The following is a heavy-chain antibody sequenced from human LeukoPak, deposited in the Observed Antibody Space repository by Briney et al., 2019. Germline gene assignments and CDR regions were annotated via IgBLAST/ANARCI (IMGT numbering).Heavy chain of an antibody. J-gene: IGHJ4*02. V-gene: IGHV1-69*05. CDR3: ARVGSSWYNDY. CDR1: GGTFSSYA. D-gene: IGHD6-13*01. CDR2: IIPIFGTA. Sequence: GASVKVSCKASGGTFSSYAISWVRQAPGQGLEWMGGIIPIFGTANYAQKFQGRVTITTDESTSTAYMELSSLRSEDTVVYYCARVGSSWYNDYWGQGTLVTVSS.